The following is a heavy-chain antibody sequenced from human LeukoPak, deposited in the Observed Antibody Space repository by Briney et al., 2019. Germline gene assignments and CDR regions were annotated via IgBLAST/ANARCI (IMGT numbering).Heavy chain of an antibody. CDR2: IYYSGTT. V-gene: IGHV4-59*08. CDR3: ARRVLMSSAGVPDTWLDP. J-gene: IGHJ5*02. Sequence: SETLSLTCTVSGGSISSYYWNWIRQSPGKGLEWIGYIYYSGTTNYNPSLKSRVTMSVDTSKNQFSLNLNSVTAADTAVYYCARRVLMSSAGVPDTWLDPWGQGTLVTVSS. D-gene: IGHD6-19*01. CDR1: GGSISSYY.